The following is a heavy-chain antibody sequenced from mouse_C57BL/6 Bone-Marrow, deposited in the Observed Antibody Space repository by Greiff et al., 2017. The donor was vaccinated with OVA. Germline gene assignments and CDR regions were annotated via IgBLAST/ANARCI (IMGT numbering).Heavy chain of an antibody. CDR1: GYTFTSYW. J-gene: IGHJ3*01. Sequence: VQLPQPGTELVKPGASVKLSCKASGYTFTSYWMHWVKQRPGQGLECLGHITPSNGGTNYNEKFKSKATLTVDKSSSTAYMQLSSLTSEDSAVYYCARERDWSWFAYWGQGTLVTVSA. D-gene: IGHD3-3*01. CDR2: ITPSNGGT. V-gene: IGHV1-53*01. CDR3: ARERDWSWFAY.